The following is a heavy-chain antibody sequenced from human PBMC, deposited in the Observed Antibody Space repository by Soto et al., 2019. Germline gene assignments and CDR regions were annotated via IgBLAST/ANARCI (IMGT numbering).Heavy chain of an antibody. CDR3: ARDERGSNPYYYGMDV. D-gene: IGHD3-10*01. CDR1: GYTFTSYY. CDR2: INPSGGST. V-gene: IGHV1-46*01. Sequence: GASVKVSCKASGYTFTSYYMHWVRQAPGQGLEWMGIINPSGGSTGYAQKFQGRVTMTRDTSTSTVYMELSSLRSEDTAVYYCARDERGSNPYYYGMDVWGQGTTVTVSS. J-gene: IGHJ6*02.